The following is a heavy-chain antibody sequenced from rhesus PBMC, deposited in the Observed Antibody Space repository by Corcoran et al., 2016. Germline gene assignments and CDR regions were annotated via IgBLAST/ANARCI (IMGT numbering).Heavy chain of an antibody. V-gene: IGHV4-165*01. D-gene: IGHD4-23*01. J-gene: IGHJ4*01. CDR1: GSSFSGYY. Sequence: QVQLPESGPGLVKPSATLSLTCAVSGSSFSGYYWCWIRQPPGKGLEGIGYIRGHSGSTDYNPSLRSRVTSSTDTSKNQVSLKLSAVTAADTAVYYCARIPANTVVDYWGQGVLVTVSS. CDR3: ARIPANTVVDY. CDR2: IRGHSGST.